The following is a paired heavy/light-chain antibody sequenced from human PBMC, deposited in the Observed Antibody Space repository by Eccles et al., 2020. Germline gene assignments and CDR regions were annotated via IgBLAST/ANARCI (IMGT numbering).Heavy chain of an antibody. CDR3: ARGVSGTTNDAFDV. V-gene: IGHV3-30-3*01. J-gene: IGHJ3*01. D-gene: IGHD1-7*01. CDR1: GFGFNTYS. CDR2: ISNTGTTK. Sequence: QVHLVESGGGVVQPGTSLRLSCAASGFGFNTYSMHWVRQVPGKGLEGVAFISNTGTTKDSANSVKGRFTISRDNSRNTLYLQMNSLRTEDSAVYYCARGVSGTTNDAFDVWGQGTRVTVSS.
Light chain of an antibody. CDR2: QDF. V-gene: IGLV3-1*01. J-gene: IGLJ2*01. CDR3: QAWDRSAAV. CDR1: KLGEKF. Sequence: SYDLSQPPSISVSPGQTASITCSGEKLGEKFASWYQQKPGQSPVLVIYQDFKRPSGIPERFSGSNSGNTATLTISGTQFMDEADYYCQAWDRSAAVFGGGTKLTVL.